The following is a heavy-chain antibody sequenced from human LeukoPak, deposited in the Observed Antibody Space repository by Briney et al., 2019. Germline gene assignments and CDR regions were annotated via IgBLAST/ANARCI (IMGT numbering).Heavy chain of an antibody. CDR2: ISSSSIYI. CDR1: GFTFSSYS. J-gene: IGHJ4*02. V-gene: IGHV3-21*01. Sequence: GGSLRLSCAASGFTFSSYSMNWVRQAPGKGLEWVSSISSSSIYIYYADSVKGRFTISRDNAKNSLFLQMNSLRDEDTAVYYCARVPYISGSFDYWGQGTLVTVSS. CDR3: ARVPYISGSFDY. D-gene: IGHD3-10*01.